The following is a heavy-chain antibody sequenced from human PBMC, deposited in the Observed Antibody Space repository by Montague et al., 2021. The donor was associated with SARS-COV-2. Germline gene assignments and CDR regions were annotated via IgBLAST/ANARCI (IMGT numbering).Heavy chain of an antibody. V-gene: IGHV4-4*02. J-gene: IGHJ4*02. Sequence: SETLSLTCAVSGGSISSSNWWSWVRQPPGKGLEWIGEIYHSGPTKYNPSLKSRVTISVDKPKNEFSLRLTSVTAADMAVYYCARGVRGDVMGNIFDQWGQGTLVTVSS. CDR1: GGSISSSNW. CDR3: ARGVRGDVMGNIFDQ. CDR2: IYHSGPT. D-gene: IGHD3-10*01.